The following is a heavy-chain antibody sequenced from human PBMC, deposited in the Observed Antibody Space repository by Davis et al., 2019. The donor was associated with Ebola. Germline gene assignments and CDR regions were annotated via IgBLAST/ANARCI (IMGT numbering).Heavy chain of an antibody. CDR2: IYYSGST. D-gene: IGHD1-14*01. CDR1: GGSISSYY. Sequence: MPSETLSLTCTVSGGSISSYYWSWIRQPPGKGLEWIGYIYYSGSTNYNPSLKSRVTISVDTSKNQFSLKLSSVTAADTAVYYCARAAGPADYWGQGTLVTVSS. J-gene: IGHJ4*02. V-gene: IGHV4-59*12. CDR3: ARAAGPADY.